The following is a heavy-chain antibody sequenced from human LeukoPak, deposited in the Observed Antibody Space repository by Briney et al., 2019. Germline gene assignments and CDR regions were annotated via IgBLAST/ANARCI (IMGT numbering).Heavy chain of an antibody. CDR2: IKSKTDGGTT. Sequence: MTGGSLRLSCAASGFTFSNAWMSWVRQAPGKGLEWVVRIKSKTDGGTTDYAAPVKGRFTISRDDSKNTLYLQMNSLKTEDTAVYYCTTIPELRFLEWLLPFDYWGQGTLVTVSS. CDR3: TTIPELRFLEWLLPFDY. D-gene: IGHD3-3*01. J-gene: IGHJ4*02. V-gene: IGHV3-15*01. CDR1: GFTFSNAW.